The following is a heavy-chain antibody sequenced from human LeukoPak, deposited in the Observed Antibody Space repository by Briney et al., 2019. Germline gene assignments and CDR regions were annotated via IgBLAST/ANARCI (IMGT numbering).Heavy chain of an antibody. V-gene: IGHV3-20*04. Sequence: GGSLRLSCAASGFTFSSYAMSRVRQAPGKGLEWVSGINWYGGSTGYADSVKGRFTISRDNAKNSLYLQMNSLRAEDTALYYCAREGVAGPWGQGTLVSVSS. CDR1: GFTFSSYA. CDR2: INWYGGST. J-gene: IGHJ5*02. D-gene: IGHD6-19*01. CDR3: AREGVAGP.